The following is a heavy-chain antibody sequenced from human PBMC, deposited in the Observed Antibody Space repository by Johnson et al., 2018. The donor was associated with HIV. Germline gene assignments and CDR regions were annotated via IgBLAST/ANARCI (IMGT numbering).Heavy chain of an antibody. CDR3: ARRDDIRNGAFDI. CDR1: GFTVSSNY. D-gene: IGHD3-22*01. Sequence: VQLVESGGGLVQPGGSRRLSCAASGFTVSSNYMSWVRQAPGKGLEWVSVIYSGGSTYYADSVKGRFTISRDNSKNTLYLQMNSLRAEDTAVYYCARRDDIRNGAFDIWGQGTMVTVSS. J-gene: IGHJ3*02. CDR2: IYSGGST. V-gene: IGHV3-66*04.